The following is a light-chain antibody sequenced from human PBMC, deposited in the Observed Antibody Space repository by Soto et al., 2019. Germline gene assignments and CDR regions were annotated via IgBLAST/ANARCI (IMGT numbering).Light chain of an antibody. CDR2: GAS. CDR1: QSVSTS. J-gene: IGKJ1*01. Sequence: VGLTQSPGTLSLSPGERATLSCRASQSVSTSVGWYQQKPGQAPRLLIYGASNRATGIPDRFSGSGSGTDFTLTISRLEPEDFAVYYCQQYGSPGTFGQGTKVDIK. V-gene: IGKV3-20*01. CDR3: QQYGSPGT.